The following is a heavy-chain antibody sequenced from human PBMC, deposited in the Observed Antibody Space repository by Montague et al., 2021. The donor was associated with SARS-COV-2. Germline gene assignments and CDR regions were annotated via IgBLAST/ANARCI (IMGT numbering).Heavy chain of an antibody. CDR1: GGSISSSSYY. Sequence: SETLSLTCTVSGGSISSSSYYWGWIRQPPGEGLEWIGSIYYSGSTYYKPSLKSRVTISVDTSKNQFSLKLSSVTAADTAVYYCARVGRQQLVRLSGMDVWGQGTTVIVSS. V-gene: IGHV4-39*07. D-gene: IGHD6-13*01. CDR2: IYYSGST. J-gene: IGHJ6*02. CDR3: ARVGRQQLVRLSGMDV.